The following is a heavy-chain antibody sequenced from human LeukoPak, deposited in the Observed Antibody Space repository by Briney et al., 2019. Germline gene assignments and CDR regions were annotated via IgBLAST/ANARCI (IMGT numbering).Heavy chain of an antibody. CDR3: ARDAEFYGDPMYYFDY. CDR2: ISYDGSNK. V-gene: IGHV3-30*04. CDR1: GFTFSSYA. D-gene: IGHD4-17*01. J-gene: IGHJ4*02. Sequence: GGSLRLSCAASGFTFSSYAMHWVRQAPGKGLEWVAVISYDGSNKYYADSVKGRFTISRDNSKNTLYLQMNSLRAEDTAAYYCARDAEFYGDPMYYFDYWGQGTLVTVSS.